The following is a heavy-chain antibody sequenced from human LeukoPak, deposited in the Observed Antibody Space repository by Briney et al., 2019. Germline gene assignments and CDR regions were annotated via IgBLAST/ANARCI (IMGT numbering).Heavy chain of an antibody. J-gene: IGHJ3*02. CDR3: ARDWSDAFDI. V-gene: IGHV4-39*07. Sequence: ASETLSLTCTVSGGPISSSSYYWGWIRQPPGKGLEWIGSIYYSGSTYYNPSLKSRVTISVDTSKNQFSLKLSSVTAADTAVYYCARDWSDAFDIWGQGTMVTVSS. CDR1: GGPISSSSYY. CDR2: IYYSGST.